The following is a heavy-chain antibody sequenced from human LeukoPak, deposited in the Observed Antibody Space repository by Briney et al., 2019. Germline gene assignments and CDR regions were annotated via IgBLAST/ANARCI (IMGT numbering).Heavy chain of an antibody. V-gene: IGHV4-4*07. D-gene: IGHD1-14*01. J-gene: IGHJ4*02. CDR1: GGSTSSYY. Sequence: PSETLSLTCTVSGGSTSSYYWSWIRQPAGKGLEWIGRIYTSGSTNYNPSLKSRVTISVDKSKNQFSLKLSSVTAADTAVYYCARGTPVRPFDYWGQGTLVTVSS. CDR3: ARGTPVRPFDY. CDR2: IYTSGST.